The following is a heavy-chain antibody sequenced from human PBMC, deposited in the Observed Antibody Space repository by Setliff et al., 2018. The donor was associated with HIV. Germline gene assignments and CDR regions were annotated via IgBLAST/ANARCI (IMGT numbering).Heavy chain of an antibody. CDR2: VFYTGFA. D-gene: IGHD3-10*01. V-gene: IGHV4-59*12. J-gene: IGHJ6*03. Sequence: SETLSLTCTVSGDSIRCYYWSWIRQPPGKGLEWMGSVFYTGFAAYNPSLKSRLTISVDTSKSQFSLRLTSVTAADTAIYYCARDRRGYYYGSGSCYMDVWGTGTTVTVSS. CDR3: ARDRRGYYYGSGSCYMDV. CDR1: GDSIRCYY.